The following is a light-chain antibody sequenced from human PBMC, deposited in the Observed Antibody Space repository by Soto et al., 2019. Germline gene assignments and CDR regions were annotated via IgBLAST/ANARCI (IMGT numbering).Light chain of an antibody. CDR1: QSVTSDY. V-gene: IGKV3-20*01. CDR2: GAS. CDR3: QQYGNSPPVT. J-gene: IGKJ4*01. Sequence: EIVLTQSPGTLSLSPGDRATLSCRASQSVTSDYLAWYQQKPGQAPRLLIYGASIRATGIPDRFSGSGSGTDFTLTISRLEPEDFAMYHCQQYGNSPPVTFGRGTKVEIK.